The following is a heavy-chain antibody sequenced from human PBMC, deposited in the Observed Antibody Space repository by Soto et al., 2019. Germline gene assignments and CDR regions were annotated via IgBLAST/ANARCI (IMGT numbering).Heavy chain of an antibody. Sequence: PGGSQRVSSVASEFNFRTYGMSWVAQAPGKGLEWSLVISSNREEPAYAHSVRGRFTISIDNSKDTLFLQMNSLRADDAGVYYCGKERRGSGWFVSSYWGQGILVTVSS. CDR2: ISSNREEP. D-gene: IGHD6-19*01. J-gene: IGHJ4*02. CDR3: GKERRGSGWFVSSY. CDR1: EFNFRTYG. V-gene: IGHV3-23*01.